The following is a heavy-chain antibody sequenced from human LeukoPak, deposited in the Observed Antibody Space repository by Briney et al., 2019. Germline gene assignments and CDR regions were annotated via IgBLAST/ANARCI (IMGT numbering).Heavy chain of an antibody. CDR3: ARDYGDYDRGAFDI. D-gene: IGHD4-17*01. CDR2: INPNSGGT. J-gene: IGHJ3*02. V-gene: IGHV1-2*02. Sequence: ASVKVSCKASGYTFIGYYIHWARQAPGQGLEWMGGINPNSGGTNYAQKFQGRVTMTRDTSISTAYMELSRLRSDDTAVYYCARDYGDYDRGAFDIWGQGTMVTVSS. CDR1: GYTFIGYY.